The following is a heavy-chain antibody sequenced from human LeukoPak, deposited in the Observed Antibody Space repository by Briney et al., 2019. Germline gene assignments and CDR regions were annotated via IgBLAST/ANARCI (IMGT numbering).Heavy chain of an antibody. D-gene: IGHD6-19*01. Sequence: SETLSLTCTVSGGSISSSSYYWGWIRQPPGKGLEGIGYVSSTGSTNYTPSLKSRVTISIDTSKSQFSLMLTSVTAADTAVYYCARGVGSGWSDYWGQGTLVTVSS. J-gene: IGHJ4*02. CDR3: ARGVGSGWSDY. V-gene: IGHV4-61*05. CDR2: VSSTGST. CDR1: GGSISSSSYY.